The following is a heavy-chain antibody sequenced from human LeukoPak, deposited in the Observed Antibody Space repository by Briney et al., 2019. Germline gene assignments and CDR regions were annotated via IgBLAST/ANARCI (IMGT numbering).Heavy chain of an antibody. Sequence: SETLSLTCVVYGGSFSGYYWSWIRQPPGKGLEWIGEINHSGSTNYNPSLKSRVTISVDTSKNQFSLKLSSVTAADTAVYYCARHLPLYSSSSFYYYYYMDVWGKGTTVTVSS. CDR3: ARHLPLYSSSSFYYYYYMDV. D-gene: IGHD6-6*01. CDR2: INHSGST. J-gene: IGHJ6*03. V-gene: IGHV4-34*01. CDR1: GGSFSGYY.